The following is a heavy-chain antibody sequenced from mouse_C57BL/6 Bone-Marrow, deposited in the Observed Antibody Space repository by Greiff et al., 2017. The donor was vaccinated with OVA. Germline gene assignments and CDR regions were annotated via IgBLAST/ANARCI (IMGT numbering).Heavy chain of an antibody. J-gene: IGHJ3*01. CDR3: ARDSMGDYAVWFAY. CDR1: GYSITSGYY. D-gene: IGHD2-13*01. V-gene: IGHV3-6*01. CDR2: ISYDGSN. Sequence: VQLQQSGPGLVKPSQSLSLTCSVTGYSITSGYYWNWIRQFPGNKLEWMGYISYDGSNNYNPSLKNRISITRDTSKNQFFVKLNSVTTEDTATYYCARDSMGDYAVWFAYWGQGTLVTVSA.